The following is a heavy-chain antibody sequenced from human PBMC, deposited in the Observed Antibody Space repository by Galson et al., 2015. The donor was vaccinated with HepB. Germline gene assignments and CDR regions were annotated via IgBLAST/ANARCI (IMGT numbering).Heavy chain of an antibody. Sequence: SLRLSCAASGFTFSSYSMNWVRQAPGKGLEWVSSISSSNSYIYYADSVKGRFTISRDNAKNSLYLQMNSLRAEDTAVYYCASTIYGGNPSYFDYWGQGTLVTVSS. J-gene: IGHJ4*02. V-gene: IGHV3-21*01. D-gene: IGHD4-23*01. CDR3: ASTIYGGNPSYFDY. CDR1: GFTFSSYS. CDR2: ISSSNSYI.